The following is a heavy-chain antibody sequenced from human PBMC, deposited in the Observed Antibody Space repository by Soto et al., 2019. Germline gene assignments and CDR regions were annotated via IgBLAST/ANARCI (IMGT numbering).Heavy chain of an antibody. J-gene: IGHJ5*02. D-gene: IGHD2-15*01. CDR2: IIPIFGTA. CDR3: ASIYCSGGSCYRFDP. CDR1: GVTFSSYA. V-gene: IGHV1-69*06. Sequence: SVKVSCKASGVTFSSYAISWVRQAPLQVLEWMVGIIPIFGTANYAQKFQGRVTITADKSTSTAYMELSSLRSEDTAVYYCASIYCSGGSCYRFDPWGQGTMVTVSS.